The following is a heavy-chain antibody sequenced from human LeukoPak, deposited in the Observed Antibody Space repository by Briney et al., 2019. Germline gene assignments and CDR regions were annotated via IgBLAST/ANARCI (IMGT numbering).Heavy chain of an antibody. V-gene: IGHV4-39*01. CDR3: ARLSSIAARGPFDY. J-gene: IGHJ4*02. D-gene: IGHD6-6*01. CDR2: IYYSGRS. CDR1: GGSISSSSYN. Sequence: PSETLSLTCTVSGGSISSSSYNWGWIRQPPGKGLVWNGSIYYSGRSYYNPSHKSRFTISVDTSKTQFTLKLSSVTAEDAAVYYCARLSSIAARGPFDYWGQGTLVTVSS.